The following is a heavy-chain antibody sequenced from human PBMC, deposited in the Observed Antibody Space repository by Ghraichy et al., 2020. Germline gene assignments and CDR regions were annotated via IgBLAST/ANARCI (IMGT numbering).Heavy chain of an antibody. V-gene: IGHV3-30-3*01. CDR2: ISYDGSNK. Sequence: GESLNISCAASGFTFSNYALHWVRQAPGKGLEWVAVISYDGSNKYYADSVKGRFTISRDNSKNTLYLQMNSLRAEDTAVYYCARAGKGCSGGSCYLPYYYYYYMDVWGKGTTVTVSS. J-gene: IGHJ6*03. CDR1: GFTFSNYA. D-gene: IGHD2-15*01. CDR3: ARAGKGCSGGSCYLPYYYYYYMDV.